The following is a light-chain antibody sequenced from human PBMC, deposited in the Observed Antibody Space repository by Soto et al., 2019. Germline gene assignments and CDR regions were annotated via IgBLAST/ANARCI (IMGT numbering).Light chain of an antibody. CDR1: QDISNY. CDR2: DAS. J-gene: IGKJ4*01. Sequence: DIQMTQSPSSLSASVGDRVTITCQASQDISNYLNWYQQKPGKAPKLLIYDASNLETGVPSRFSGSGSGTDVTFTISSLQPEDIATYYCQQYDYLPITFGGGTKVEIK. V-gene: IGKV1-33*01. CDR3: QQYDYLPIT.